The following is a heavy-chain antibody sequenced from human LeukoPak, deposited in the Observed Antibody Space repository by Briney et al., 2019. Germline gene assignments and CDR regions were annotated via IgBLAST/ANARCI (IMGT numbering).Heavy chain of an antibody. CDR3: ARSPPEEQLAGGL. V-gene: IGHV1-69*05. CDR2: IIPIFGTA. D-gene: IGHD6-13*01. J-gene: IGHJ4*02. CDR1: GGTFSSYA. Sequence: SVKVSCKASGGTFSSYAISWVRQAPGQGLEWMGGIIPIFGTANYAQKFQGRVTITTDESTSTAYMELSSLRSEDTAVYYCARSPPEEQLAGGLWGQGTLVTVSS.